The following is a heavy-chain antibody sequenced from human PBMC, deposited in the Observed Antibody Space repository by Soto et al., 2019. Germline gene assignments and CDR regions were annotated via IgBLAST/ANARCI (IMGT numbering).Heavy chain of an antibody. Sequence: SVKVSCKASGGTFSRNTISWVRQAPGQGLEWMGGIMPIFGSANYAQKFQGRVTITADEHTRTVYMELSRLRSEDHAGTSCARQFDSDTTGYYYAYWGQGTLVTVSS. CDR3: ARQFDSDTTGYYYAY. V-gene: IGHV1-69*13. CDR2: IMPIFGSA. J-gene: IGHJ4*02. CDR1: GGTFSRNT. D-gene: IGHD3-22*01.